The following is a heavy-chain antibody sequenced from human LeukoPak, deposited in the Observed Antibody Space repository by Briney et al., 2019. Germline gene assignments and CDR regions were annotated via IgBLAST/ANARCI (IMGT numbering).Heavy chain of an antibody. CDR1: GFTFNGYS. V-gene: IGHV3-48*04. CDR3: ARDRTASGWLTYYFDY. D-gene: IGHD6-19*01. CDR2: ISSSGSTL. J-gene: IGHJ4*02. Sequence: GGSLRLSCTASGFTFNGYSMIWVRQAPGKGLEWLSYISSSGSTLVYADSVRGRFTISRDNAQNSLFLQMNSLIAEDTAVYYCARDRTASGWLTYYFDYWGQGALVTVSS.